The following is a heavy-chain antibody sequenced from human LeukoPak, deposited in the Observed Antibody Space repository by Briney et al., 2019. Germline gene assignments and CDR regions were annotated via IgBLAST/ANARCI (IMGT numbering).Heavy chain of an antibody. J-gene: IGHJ4*02. D-gene: IGHD3-16*01. CDR3: AKRPHYYISAGGEDY. V-gene: IGHV3-30*04. CDR1: GFTFSSYA. Sequence: PGRSLRLSCAASGFTFSSYAMHWVRQAPGKGLEWVAVISYDGSNKYYADSVKGRFTISRDNSKNTLYLQMNSLRAEDTAVYYCAKRPHYYISAGGEDYWGQGTLVTVSS. CDR2: ISYDGSNK.